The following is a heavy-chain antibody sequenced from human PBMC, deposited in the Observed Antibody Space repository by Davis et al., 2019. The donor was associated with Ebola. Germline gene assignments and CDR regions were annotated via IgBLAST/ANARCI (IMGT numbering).Heavy chain of an antibody. CDR3: ARDRGPRGWFDP. CDR1: GFTFSSYA. D-gene: IGHD3-10*01. J-gene: IGHJ5*02. CDR2: ISGSGGGT. V-gene: IGHV3-23*01. Sequence: GESLKISCAASGFTFSSYAMSWVRQAPGKGLEWVSAISGSGGGTYYADSVKGRFTISRDNSKNTLYLQMNSLRAEDTAVYYCARDRGPRGWFDPWGQGTLVTVSS.